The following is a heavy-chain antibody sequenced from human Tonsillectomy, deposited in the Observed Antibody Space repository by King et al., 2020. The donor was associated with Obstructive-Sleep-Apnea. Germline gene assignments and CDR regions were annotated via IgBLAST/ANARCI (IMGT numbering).Heavy chain of an antibody. V-gene: IGHV5-51*01. CDR3: ARMPLDGYYDGITYPQPFDS. J-gene: IGHJ4*02. CDR1: GYDFTSHW. Sequence: QLVQSGAEVKKPGESLKISCKDSGYDFTSHWIAWVRQMPGKGLEWMGIIYLGDSDTRSSPSFQGQVSISADKSISTAYLQWNSLKASDTAMYYCARMPLDGYYDGITYPQPFDSWGQGTLVTVS. D-gene: IGHD3-22*01. CDR2: IYLGDSDT.